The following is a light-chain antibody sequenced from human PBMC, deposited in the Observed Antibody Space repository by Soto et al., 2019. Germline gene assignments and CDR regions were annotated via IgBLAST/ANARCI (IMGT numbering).Light chain of an antibody. V-gene: IGLV2-14*01. CDR3: SSYTSSSTAV. Sequence: QSVLTQPASVSGSPGQSITISCTGTSSDVGGYNYVSWYQQHPGKAPKLMIYEVSNRPSGVSNRFSGSKSGNTASLTISRLQAEDEADYYCSSYTSSSTAVFGGGTKLTVL. J-gene: IGLJ2*01. CDR2: EVS. CDR1: SSDVGGYNY.